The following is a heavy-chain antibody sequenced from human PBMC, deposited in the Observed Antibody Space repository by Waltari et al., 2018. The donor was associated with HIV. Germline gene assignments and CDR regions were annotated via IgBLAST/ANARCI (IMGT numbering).Heavy chain of an antibody. CDR1: GVSFVTYA. J-gene: IGHJ6*02. CDR2: ISGTGDHT. CDR3: ARHSSSHPYYYAMDV. Sequence: EVQLLESGGGLVQPGQSLRISCTVSGVSFVTYAMRWVRQAPGKGLEWVSAISGTGDHTFYADSVKGRFTISRDNSKRTLYLQMNSLRAEDTALYYCARHSSSHPYYYAMDVWGQGTTVTVSS. V-gene: IGHV3-23*01. D-gene: IGHD6-13*01.